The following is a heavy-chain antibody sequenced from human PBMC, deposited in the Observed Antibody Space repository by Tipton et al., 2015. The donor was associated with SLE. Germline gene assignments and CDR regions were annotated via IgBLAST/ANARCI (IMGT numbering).Heavy chain of an antibody. CDR2: IYQSGTT. J-gene: IGHJ6*03. CDR3: AREGQSSTWYSDSMNYYYYMDV. CDR1: GGSISSGSW. D-gene: IGHD6-13*01. V-gene: IGHV4-4*02. Sequence: TLSLTCAVSGGSISSGSWWSWVRQPPGKGLEWIGEIYQSGTTNYNPSLRSRVTISVDRSKNQFSLNVSSVTAADTAVYYCAREGQSSTWYSDSMNYYYYMDVWGKGTTVTVSS.